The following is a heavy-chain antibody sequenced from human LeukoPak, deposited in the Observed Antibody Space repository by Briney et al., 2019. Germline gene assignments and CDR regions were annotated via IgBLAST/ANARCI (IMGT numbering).Heavy chain of an antibody. D-gene: IGHD3-10*01. CDR2: MNEDGSGR. Sequence: GGSLRLSCAASGFTFTSAWMSWLRQTPEKGLEWVAHMNEDGSGRFYVDSAKGRFTISRDDTQNSVYLQMNSLRVEYTAVYYCAAWFGESVPWGQGTLVTVSS. V-gene: IGHV3-7*01. J-gene: IGHJ5*02. CDR1: GFTFTSAW. CDR3: AAWFGESVP.